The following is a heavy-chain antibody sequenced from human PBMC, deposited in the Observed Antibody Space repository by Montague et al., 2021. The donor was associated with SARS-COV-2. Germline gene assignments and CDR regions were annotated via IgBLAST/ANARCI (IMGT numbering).Heavy chain of an antibody. Sequence: SETLSLTCTVSGGSITSDNWWTWVRQSPGKGLEWIGEIYHCGTTNYNPSLQSRLTISIDKSRNHLSLNLTSVTAADTAIYYCALPLGGARFDPWGQGILVTVFS. J-gene: IGHJ5*02. CDR1: GGSITSDNW. CDR3: ALPLGGARFDP. CDR2: IYHCGTT. D-gene: IGHD3-16*01. V-gene: IGHV4-4*02.